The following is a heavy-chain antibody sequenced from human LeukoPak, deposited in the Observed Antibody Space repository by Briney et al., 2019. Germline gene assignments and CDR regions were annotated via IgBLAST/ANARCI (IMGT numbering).Heavy chain of an antibody. CDR2: ISAYNGNT. CDR3: ASACGSSTSCPPFDY. D-gene: IGHD2-2*01. Sequence: ASVKVSCKASGYTFTSYGISWVRQAPGQGLEWMGWISAYNGNTNYARKLQGRVTMTIDTSTSTAYMELRSLRSDDTAVYYCASACGSSTSCPPFDYWGQGTLVTVSS. V-gene: IGHV1-18*01. CDR1: GYTFTSYG. J-gene: IGHJ4*02.